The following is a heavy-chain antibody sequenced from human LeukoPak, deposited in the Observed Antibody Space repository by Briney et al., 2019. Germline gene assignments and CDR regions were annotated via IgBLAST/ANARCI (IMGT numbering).Heavy chain of an antibody. V-gene: IGHV5-51*01. D-gene: IGHD5-18*01. CDR1: GYIFTSYW. CDR3: ARGGYIYGFDY. J-gene: IGHJ4*02. Sequence: GESLQISCKGSGYIFTSYWIGWVRQRPGKGLEWMGVIYPGDSGTRYMPSFQGQVTISADKSITTAYLQWSSLKASDTAIYYCARGGYIYGFDYWGQGTVVTVSS. CDR2: IYPGDSGT.